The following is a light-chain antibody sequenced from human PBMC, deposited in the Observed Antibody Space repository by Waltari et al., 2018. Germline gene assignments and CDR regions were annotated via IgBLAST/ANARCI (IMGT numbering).Light chain of an antibody. CDR3: QKYGTHPAT. J-gene: IGKJ1*01. Sequence: EIVLTQSPGTLSLSPGERATLSCRASQSVSRTLAWYQQKAVQAPRLLIYDASSRATDIPDRFSGSGSGTDFSLTISRLEPEDFAVYYCQKYGTHPATFGQGTRVEIK. V-gene: IGKV3-20*01. CDR1: QSVSRT. CDR2: DAS.